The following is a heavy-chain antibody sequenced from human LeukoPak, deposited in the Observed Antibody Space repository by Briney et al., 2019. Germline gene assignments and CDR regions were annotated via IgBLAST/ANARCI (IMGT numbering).Heavy chain of an antibody. CDR2: IYHSGST. CDR1: GYSIGSGYY. D-gene: IGHD6-19*01. J-gene: IGHJ4*02. CDR3: ARVSTSGWYQIDY. Sequence: PSETLSLTCTVSGYSIGSGYYWGWIRQPPGKGLEWIGSIYHSGSTYYNPSLKSRVTISVDTSKNQFSLKLSSVTAADTAVYYCARVSTSGWYQIDYWGQGTLVTVSS. V-gene: IGHV4-38-2*02.